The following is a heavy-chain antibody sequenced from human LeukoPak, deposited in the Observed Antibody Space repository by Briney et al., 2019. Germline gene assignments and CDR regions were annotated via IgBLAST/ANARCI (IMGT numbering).Heavy chain of an antibody. Sequence: GGSLRLSCAASGFTVSSNYMSWVRQAPGKGLEWVSVISSGGSTYYADSVKGRFTISRDNSKNTLYLQMNSLRAEDTAVYYCATAYYYDSSGYYPGDYWGQGTLVTVSS. CDR1: GFTVSSNY. J-gene: IGHJ4*02. CDR2: ISSGGST. D-gene: IGHD3-22*01. CDR3: ATAYYYDSSGYYPGDY. V-gene: IGHV3-53*01.